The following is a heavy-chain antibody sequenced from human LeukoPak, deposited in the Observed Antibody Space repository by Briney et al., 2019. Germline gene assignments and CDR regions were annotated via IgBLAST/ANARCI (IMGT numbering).Heavy chain of an antibody. J-gene: IGHJ4*02. Sequence: GGPLRLSCAASGFNFNTFGMHWVRQTPGKGLEWVAFIRHDGSDQYYADSVKGRFTLSRDNSQSTLYLQMNSLRTGDTAIYYCAKQIDGSGTFLYPKYFDYWGQGTLVTVSS. CDR1: GFNFNTFG. CDR2: IRHDGSDQ. D-gene: IGHD3-10*01. V-gene: IGHV3-30*02. CDR3: AKQIDGSGTFLYPKYFDY.